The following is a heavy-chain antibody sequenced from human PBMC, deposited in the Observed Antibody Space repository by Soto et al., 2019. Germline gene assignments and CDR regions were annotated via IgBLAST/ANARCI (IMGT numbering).Heavy chain of an antibody. CDR3: ARAIPGIAVAGTPHYFAY. V-gene: IGHV6-1*01. CDR2: TYYRSKWYN. J-gene: IGHJ4*02. CDR1: GDSASSNSAA. D-gene: IGHD6-19*01. Sequence: SQTLSLTCAISGDSASSNSAAWNWIRQSPSRGLEWLGRTYYRSKWYNDYAVSVKSRITINPDTSKNQFSLQLNSVTPEDTAVYYCARAIPGIAVAGTPHYFAYWGQGTLVTVSS.